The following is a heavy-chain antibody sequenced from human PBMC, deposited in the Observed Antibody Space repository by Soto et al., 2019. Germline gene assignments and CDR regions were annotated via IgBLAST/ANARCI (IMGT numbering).Heavy chain of an antibody. Sequence: SETLSLTCAVSGGTISSGYYYWSWIRQPPGKGLEWIGYIYYSGSTYYNPSLKSRVTISVDTSKNQFSLNLSSVTAADTAMYYCARAGVATIYPGNNWFDPWGQGTLVTVSS. J-gene: IGHJ5*02. CDR2: IYYSGST. CDR1: GGTISSGYYY. CDR3: ARAGVATIYPGNNWFDP. V-gene: IGHV4-30-4*01. D-gene: IGHD5-12*01.